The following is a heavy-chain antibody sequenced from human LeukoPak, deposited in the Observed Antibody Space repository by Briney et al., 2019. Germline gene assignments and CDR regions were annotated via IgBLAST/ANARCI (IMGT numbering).Heavy chain of an antibody. Sequence: GGSLRLSCAASGVIFDNFAIHWVRQAPGRGLEWVSIVSFDGTNNFYGDSVKGRFTVSRDNSNNTVYLHMNSLRPDDTAVYFCARDRNVVGADFDSWGQGTLVTVSS. V-gene: IGHV3-30*04. CDR1: GVIFDNFA. CDR2: VSFDGTNN. J-gene: IGHJ5*01. D-gene: IGHD4/OR15-4a*01. CDR3: ARDRNVVGADFDS.